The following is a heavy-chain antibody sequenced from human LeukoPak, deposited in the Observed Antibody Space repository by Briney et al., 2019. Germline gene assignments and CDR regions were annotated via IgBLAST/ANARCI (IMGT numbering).Heavy chain of an antibody. CDR2: TSAHNDDT. Sequence: GASVKVSCKASGYTFTSYGISWVRQAPGQGLEWMGWTSAHNDDTNYAGTLQGRLTMTTDISTSTAYMELTSLRSDDTAVYYCARDWDSRNDYFDPWGQGTLVIVSS. V-gene: IGHV1-18*01. J-gene: IGHJ4*02. CDR3: ARDWDSRNDYFDP. D-gene: IGHD1-1*01. CDR1: GYTFTSYG.